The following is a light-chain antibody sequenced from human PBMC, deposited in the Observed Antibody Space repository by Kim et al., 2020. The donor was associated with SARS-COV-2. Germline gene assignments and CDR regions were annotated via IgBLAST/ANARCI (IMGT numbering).Light chain of an antibody. CDR2: DAS. V-gene: IGKV3-11*01. J-gene: IGKJ4*01. CDR1: QSIDAS. CDR3: QQRDGWPPKVN. Sequence: PGAGATRSCRASQSIDASLAWYQQRPGHPPRLLIYDASIRATGVPARFSGSGSGTDFTLTISGLEPEDFAVYYCQQRDGWPPKVNFGGGTKVDIK.